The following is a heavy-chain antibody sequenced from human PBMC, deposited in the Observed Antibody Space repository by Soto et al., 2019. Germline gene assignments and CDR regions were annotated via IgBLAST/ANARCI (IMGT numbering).Heavy chain of an antibody. D-gene: IGHD3-22*01. J-gene: IGHJ3*01. CDR2: LDPADSFT. CDR1: GNRFTTFW. V-gene: IGHV5-10-1*01. CDR3: ARHPYDTRNYLDALDV. Sequence: PXDSLKVSWNCSGNRFTTFWISLVLQMPEKGLEWMGRLDPADSFTNYSPSFQGHVTISVDKSINTAYLQWSSLKASDTAIYYCARHPYDTRNYLDALDVWGQGTMVTVSS.